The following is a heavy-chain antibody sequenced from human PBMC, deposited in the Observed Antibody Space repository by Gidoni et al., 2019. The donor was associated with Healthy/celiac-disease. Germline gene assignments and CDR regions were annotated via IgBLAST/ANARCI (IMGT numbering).Heavy chain of an antibody. D-gene: IGHD6-13*01. CDR1: GGSFSGYY. CDR3: ARVGIAAHFFDY. CDR2: INHSGST. Sequence: QVQLQQWGAGLLKPSGTLSLTCAVYGGSFSGYYWSWIRQPPGKGLEWIGEINHSGSTNYTPFLKSRVTISVDTSKNQFSLKLSSVTAADTAVYYCARVGIAAHFFDYWGQGTLVTVSS. V-gene: IGHV4-34*01. J-gene: IGHJ4*02.